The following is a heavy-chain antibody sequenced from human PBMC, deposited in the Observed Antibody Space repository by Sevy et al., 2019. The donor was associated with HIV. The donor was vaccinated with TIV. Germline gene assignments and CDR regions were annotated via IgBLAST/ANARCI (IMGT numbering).Heavy chain of an antibody. Sequence: GGSLRLSCAASGFTFSSYGMRWVRQAPGKGLEWVAVIWYDGSNKYYADSVKGRFTISRDNSKNTLYLQMNSLRAEDTAVYYCAREEGDIVVVPAAIVTSYYYYYGMDVWGQGTTVTVSS. CDR2: IWYDGSNK. D-gene: IGHD2-2*02. V-gene: IGHV3-33*01. CDR3: AREEGDIVVVPAAIVTSYYYYYGMDV. CDR1: GFTFSSYG. J-gene: IGHJ6*02.